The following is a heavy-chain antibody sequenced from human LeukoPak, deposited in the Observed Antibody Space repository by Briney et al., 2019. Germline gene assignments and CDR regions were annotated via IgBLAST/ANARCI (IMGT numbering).Heavy chain of an antibody. J-gene: IGHJ4*02. V-gene: IGHV4-39*01. D-gene: IGHD3-9*01. CDR1: GGSISSSSYY. CDR3: ARTGRRGYDILTGRDY. Sequence: PSETLSLTCTVSGGSISSSSYYWGWIRQPPGKGLEWIGSIYYSGSTYYNPSLKSRVTISVDTSKNQFSLKLGSVTAADTAVYYCARTGRRGYDILTGRDYWGQGTLVTVSS. CDR2: IYYSGST.